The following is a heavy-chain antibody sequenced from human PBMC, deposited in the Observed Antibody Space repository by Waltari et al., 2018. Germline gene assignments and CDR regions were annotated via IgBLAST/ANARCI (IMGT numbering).Heavy chain of an antibody. CDR2: RSYIGTT. D-gene: IGHD3-9*01. V-gene: IGHV4-39*07. CDR3: ATNYDILTGYSLGAFDI. Sequence: QLQLQESGPGLVRSSETLTLTCNVSGGSISSSSYYWGWIRQPPGKGLEWIGSRSYIGTTYNNPSLKTRVTISIDTPKNQFSLKLSSVTAADTAVYYCATNYDILTGYSLGAFDIWGRGTMVTVSS. CDR1: GGSISSSSYY. J-gene: IGHJ3*02.